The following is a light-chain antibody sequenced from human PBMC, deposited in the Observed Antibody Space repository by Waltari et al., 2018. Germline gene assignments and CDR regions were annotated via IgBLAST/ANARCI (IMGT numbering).Light chain of an antibody. J-gene: IGLJ3*02. V-gene: IGLV8-61*01. CDR2: STN. CDR3: ALYMTSGVWV. CDR1: SRHVSTTSY. Sequence: NVVPQWPSSSVPPGGTVTPTCGLTSRHVSTTSYSRWYQQTPGQAPRTLIYSTNTRSSGVPDRFSGSILGNKAALTITGAQADDESDYYCALYMTSGVWVFGGGTKLTVL.